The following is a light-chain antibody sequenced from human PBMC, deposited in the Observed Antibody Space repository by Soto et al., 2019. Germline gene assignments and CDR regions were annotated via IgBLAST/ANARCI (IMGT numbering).Light chain of an antibody. Sequence: DIQMTQSPSTLSASVGDGVTITCRASQIIGSWLAWYQQKPGKAPKLLISTASSLQSGVPSRFSGSGSGTEFTLTISSLQPEDFATYYCQQANSFPLTFGGGTKVEIK. CDR2: TAS. CDR3: QQANSFPLT. CDR1: QIIGSW. V-gene: IGKV1-12*01. J-gene: IGKJ4*01.